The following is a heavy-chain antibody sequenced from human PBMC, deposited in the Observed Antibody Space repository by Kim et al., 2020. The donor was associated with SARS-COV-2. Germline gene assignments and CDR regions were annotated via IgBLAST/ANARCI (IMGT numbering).Heavy chain of an antibody. Sequence: GGSLRLSCAASGFTFSSYAMHWVRQAPGKGLEWVAVISYDGSNKYYADSVKGRFTISRDNSKNTLYMQMNSLRAEDTAVYYCARASWGGNYYYGMDVRGQGTTVTVS. J-gene: IGHJ6*02. CDR2: ISYDGSNK. D-gene: IGHD3-16*01. V-gene: IGHV3-30*04. CDR3: ARASWGGNYYYGMDV. CDR1: GFTFSSYA.